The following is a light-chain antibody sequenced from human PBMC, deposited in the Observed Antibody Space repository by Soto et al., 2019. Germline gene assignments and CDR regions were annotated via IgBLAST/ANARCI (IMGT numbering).Light chain of an antibody. V-gene: IGKV3-20*01. J-gene: IGKJ1*01. CDR3: QQYGSSPQA. CDR1: QSVSSSY. Sequence: EIVLTQSPGTLSLSPGERATLSCRASQSVSSSYLAWYQQKPGQAPRLLIYGISTRATGIPARFSGSGSGTEFSLTISRLEPEDFAVYYCQQYGSSPQAFGQGTKVDIK. CDR2: GIS.